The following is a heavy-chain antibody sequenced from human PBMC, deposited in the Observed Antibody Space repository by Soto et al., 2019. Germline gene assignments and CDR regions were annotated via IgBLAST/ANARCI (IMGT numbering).Heavy chain of an antibody. CDR1: GGSVSSGSYY. V-gene: IGHV4-61*01. D-gene: IGHD2-2*02. Sequence: QMQLQESGPGLVKPSETLSLTCTVSGGSVSSGSYYWSWIRQPPGKGLEWIGYIYYSGSTNYNPSLKSRVTISVDTSKNQFSLKLSSVTAADTAVYYCARKGYCSSTSCYTNWFDPWGQGTLVTVSS. CDR3: ARKGYCSSTSCYTNWFDP. CDR2: IYYSGST. J-gene: IGHJ5*02.